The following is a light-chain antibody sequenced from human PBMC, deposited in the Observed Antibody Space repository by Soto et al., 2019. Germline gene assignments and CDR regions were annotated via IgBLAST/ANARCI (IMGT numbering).Light chain of an antibody. CDR3: QQYDDWPRT. V-gene: IGKV3-15*01. CDR1: QSVSSN. CDR2: GAS. J-gene: IGKJ1*01. Sequence: DIVMTQSPATLSVSPVERATLSFRASQSVSSNLAWYQQKPGQAPRLLIYGASTRATGIPARFSGSGSGTEFTLTISSVQSEDFAVYYCQQYDDWPRTFGQGTKVDIK.